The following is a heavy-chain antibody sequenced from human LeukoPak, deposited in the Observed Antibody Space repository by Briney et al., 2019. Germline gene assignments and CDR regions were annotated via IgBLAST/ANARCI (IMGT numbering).Heavy chain of an antibody. V-gene: IGHV3-23*01. CDR2: ITGSGNTT. CDR1: GFHFNTYA. CDR3: ATDRGYSSFDY. D-gene: IGHD3-22*01. Sequence: PGGSLRLSCAASGFHFNTYAMSWVRQAPGKGLDWVSSITGSGNTTYYADSVKGRFTISRDNSKNTLYLQMISLRAEDTAVYYCATDRGYSSFDYWGQGTLVTVSS. J-gene: IGHJ4*02.